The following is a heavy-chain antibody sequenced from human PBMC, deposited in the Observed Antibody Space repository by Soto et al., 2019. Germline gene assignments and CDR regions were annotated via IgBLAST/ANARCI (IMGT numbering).Heavy chain of an antibody. D-gene: IGHD5-18*01. CDR1: GVTVSSNY. CDR3: ARHGYNYGGGYFDY. V-gene: IGHV3-66*04. CDR2: IYSGGST. J-gene: IGHJ4*02. Sequence: EVQLVESGGGLVQPGGSLRLSCAASGVTVSSNYMSWVRQAPGKGLEWVSVIYSGGSTYYADSVKGRFTISRDNSKNTLYLQMSSLRAEYTAVYYCARHGYNYGGGYFDYGGEGTLVTVSS.